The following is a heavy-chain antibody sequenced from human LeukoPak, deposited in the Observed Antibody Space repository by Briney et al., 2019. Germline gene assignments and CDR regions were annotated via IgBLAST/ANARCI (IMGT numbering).Heavy chain of an antibody. Sequence: ASVKVSCKASGYTFTGYYMHWVRQAPGQGLEWMGWINPNSGGTNYAQKFQGWVTMTRDTSISTAYMELSRLRSDDTAVYYCAREVPYYYDSSGYYLGYWGQGTLVTVSS. J-gene: IGHJ4*02. CDR2: INPNSGGT. CDR3: AREVPYYYDSSGYYLGY. V-gene: IGHV1-2*04. D-gene: IGHD3-22*01. CDR1: GYTFTGYY.